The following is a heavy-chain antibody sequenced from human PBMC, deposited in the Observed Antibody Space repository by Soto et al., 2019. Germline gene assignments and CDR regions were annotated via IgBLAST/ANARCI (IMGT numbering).Heavy chain of an antibody. D-gene: IGHD4-17*01. CDR2: ISNSGVGT. CDR1: GFIFSTYA. Sequence: HPGGSLRLSCAASGFIFSTYAMNGVRQAPGKGLEWVSAISNSGVGTYYAESVRGRFTISRDNSINTLYLQMSSLRTEDTAVYYCAHPRGYGVFDAVDIWGQGPMITV. CDR3: AHPRGYGVFDAVDI. V-gene: IGHV3-23*01. J-gene: IGHJ3*02.